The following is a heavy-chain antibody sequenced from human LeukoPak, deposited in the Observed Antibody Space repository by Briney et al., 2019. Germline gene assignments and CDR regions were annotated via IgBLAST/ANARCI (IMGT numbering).Heavy chain of an antibody. CDR2: ISASGDST. CDR1: GFTLSSYA. Sequence: PGGSLRLSCAASGFTLSSYAMSWVRQAPGKGLEWVSAISASGDSTYYADSVEGRFTISRDNSKNTLYLQMNSLRAEDTAVYYCAKDRVAGRRPLLELGYWGQGTLVTVSS. CDR3: AKDRVAGRRPLLELGY. V-gene: IGHV3-23*01. J-gene: IGHJ4*02. D-gene: IGHD6-19*01.